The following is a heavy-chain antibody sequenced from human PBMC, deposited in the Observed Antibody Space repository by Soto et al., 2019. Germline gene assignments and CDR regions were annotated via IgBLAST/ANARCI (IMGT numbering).Heavy chain of an antibody. J-gene: IGHJ3*02. Sequence: PGGSLRLSCAASGFTFSSYAMHWVRQAPGKGLEWVAVISYDGSNKYYADSVKDRFTISRDNSKNTLYLQMNSLRAEDTAVYYCASLRMRFGGIWGQGTMVTVSS. CDR3: ASLRMRFGGI. V-gene: IGHV3-30-3*01. CDR2: ISYDGSNK. D-gene: IGHD3-10*01. CDR1: GFTFSSYA.